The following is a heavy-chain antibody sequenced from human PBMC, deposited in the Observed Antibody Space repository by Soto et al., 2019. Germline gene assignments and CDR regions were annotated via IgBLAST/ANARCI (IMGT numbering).Heavy chain of an antibody. J-gene: IGHJ4*02. CDR3: ARDGEGF. D-gene: IGHD2-21*01. V-gene: IGHV3-74*01. CDR1: GFTFSSNW. Sequence: PGGSLRLSCVASGFTFSSNWMHWVRRVPGRGLVWVSRINTDGSAMSYVDSVKGRFTISRDNARNTLYLQMNSLRVEDTAVYYCARDGEGFWGQGTLVTVSS. CDR2: INTDGSAM.